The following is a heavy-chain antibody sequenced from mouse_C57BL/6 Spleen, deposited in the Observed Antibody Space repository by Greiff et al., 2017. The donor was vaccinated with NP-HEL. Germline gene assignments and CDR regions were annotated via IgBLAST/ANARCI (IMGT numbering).Heavy chain of an antibody. CDR3: ARWPYGYLDY. CDR2: IDPSDSYT. J-gene: IGHJ2*01. CDR1: GYTFTSYW. V-gene: IGHV1-59*01. D-gene: IGHD1-1*02. Sequence: QVQLQQPGAELVRPGTSVKLSCKASGYTFTSYWMHWVKQRPGQGLEWIGVIDPSDSYTNYNQKFKGKAKLTVDTSSSTAYMQLSSLTSEDSAVYYCARWPYGYLDYWGQGTTLTVSS.